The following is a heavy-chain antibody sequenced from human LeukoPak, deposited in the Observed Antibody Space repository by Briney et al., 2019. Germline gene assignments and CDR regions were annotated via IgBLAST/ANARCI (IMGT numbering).Heavy chain of an antibody. CDR2: ISGSGGTT. CDR1: GCIFSRYC. Sequence: GGSLTLSCAASGCIFSRYCMSWIRQAPGKGLEWVSAISGSGGTTYYADSVKGRFTISRDNSKNTLYLQITSLRAEDTGVYYCAKDHLPGIVVADRDYWGQGTLVTVSS. D-gene: IGHD6-19*01. J-gene: IGHJ4*02. V-gene: IGHV3-23*01. CDR3: AKDHLPGIVVADRDY.